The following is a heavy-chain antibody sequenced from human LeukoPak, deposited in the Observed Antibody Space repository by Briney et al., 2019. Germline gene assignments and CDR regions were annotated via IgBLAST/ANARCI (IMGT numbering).Heavy chain of an antibody. CDR3: ASLGRTIFGVVFDPLRRWFDP. D-gene: IGHD3-3*01. V-gene: IGHV3-30*03. Sequence: GGSLRLSCVGSGFTFNRYAFHWVRQAPGKGLEWVAVISYDGSNRYYADSVKGRFTVSRDNPKNTLYLQMDSLRYEDTAMYYCASLGRTIFGVVFDPLRRWFDPWGQGTLVTV. CDR1: GFTFNRYA. J-gene: IGHJ5*02. CDR2: ISYDGSNR.